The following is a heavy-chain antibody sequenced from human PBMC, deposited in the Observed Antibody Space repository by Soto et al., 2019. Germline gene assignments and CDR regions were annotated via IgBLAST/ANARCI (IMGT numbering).Heavy chain of an antibody. CDR1: GFNFGNSA. V-gene: IGHV3-23*01. CDR2: ITYSGTT. Sequence: GGFLRLSCAGAGFNFGNSAMRWVRQDPGQGLEWVSSITYSGTTHYTDSVKGRFTISRDNSKNTLYLQMDSLRAEDTAVYYCAKLQHTSYCYVMDVWGQGTTVTVSS. J-gene: IGHJ6*02. CDR3: AKLQHTSYCYVMDV.